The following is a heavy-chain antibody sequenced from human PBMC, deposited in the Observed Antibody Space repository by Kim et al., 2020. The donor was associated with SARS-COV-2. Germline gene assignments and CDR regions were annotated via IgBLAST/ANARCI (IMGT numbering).Heavy chain of an antibody. CDR1: GGTFGGNY. CDR2: SGGD. D-gene: IGHD3-16*02. V-gene: IGHV4-34*08. Sequence: SETLSLTCGVSGGTFGGNYWHWIRQPLGKGLEWVGVSGGDSYNSSFNGRVSISVNSSNNEVTLWFKSVTAADSTVYFGALDRSSSGFVLWGQSTVVCVS. CDR3: ALDRSSSGFVL. J-gene: IGHJ3*01.